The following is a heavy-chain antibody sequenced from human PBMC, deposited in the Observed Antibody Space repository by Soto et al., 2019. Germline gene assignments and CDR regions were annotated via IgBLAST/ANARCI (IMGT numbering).Heavy chain of an antibody. CDR2: ISYDGSNK. Sequence: LRLSCAASGFTFSSYGMHWVRQAPGKGLEWVAVISYDGSNKYYADSVKGRFTISRDNSKNTLYLQMNSLRAEDTAVYYCAKDQSYYFDYWGQGTLVTVSS. D-gene: IGHD1-26*01. J-gene: IGHJ4*02. V-gene: IGHV3-30*18. CDR1: GFTFSSYG. CDR3: AKDQSYYFDY.